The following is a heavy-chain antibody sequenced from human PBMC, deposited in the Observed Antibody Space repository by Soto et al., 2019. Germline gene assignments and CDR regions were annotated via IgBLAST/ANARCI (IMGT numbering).Heavy chain of an antibody. D-gene: IGHD1-7*01. CDR1: GGSISSGGYY. J-gene: IGHJ4*02. CDR3: ASTKLELRERFDY. V-gene: IGHV4-31*03. CDR2: IYYSGST. Sequence: TSETLSLTCTVSGGSISSGGYYWSWIRQHPGKGLEWIGYIYYSGSTYYNPSLKSRVTISVDTSKNQFSLKLSSVTAADTAVYYCASTKLELRERFDYWGQGTLVTVSS.